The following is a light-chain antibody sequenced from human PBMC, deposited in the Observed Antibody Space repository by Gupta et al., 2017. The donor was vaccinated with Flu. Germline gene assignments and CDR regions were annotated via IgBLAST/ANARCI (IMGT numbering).Light chain of an antibody. CDR2: NIS. V-gene: IGKV2-30*01. J-gene: IGKJ1*01. CDR1: QSLVFSDGNTY. Sequence: VVLAQSPLTLSVTLGQPASISCRSSQSLVFSDGNTYLNWFQQRPGQSPRRLIHNISKRDSGVPDRFSGSGSGTDFTLKISRVEAEDVGVYFCMQGRQWLWTFGQGTKVEIK. CDR3: MQGRQWLWT.